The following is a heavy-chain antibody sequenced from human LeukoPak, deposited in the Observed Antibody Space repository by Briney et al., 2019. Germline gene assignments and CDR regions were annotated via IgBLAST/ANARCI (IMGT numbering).Heavy chain of an antibody. CDR3: AKASTSWLYVDY. CDR2: ISSSSSYI. CDR1: GFTFSSYS. Sequence: PGGSLRLSCAASGFTFSSYSMNWVRQAPGKGLEWVSCISSSSSYIHYADSVKGRFTISRDNSKNTLYLLMNSLRAEDTAVYYCAKASTSWLYVDYRGQGTLVTVSS. J-gene: IGHJ4*02. V-gene: IGHV3-21*04. D-gene: IGHD6-13*01.